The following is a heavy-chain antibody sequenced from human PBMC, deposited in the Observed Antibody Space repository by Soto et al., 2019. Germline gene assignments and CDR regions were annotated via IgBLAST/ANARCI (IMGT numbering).Heavy chain of an antibody. Sequence: GGSLRLSCAASGFTFSDYYTSWIRQAPGKGLEWVSYISSSGSTIYYADSVKGRFTISRDNAKNSLYLQMNSLRAEGTAVYYCARGAGITMIVVVTPGAFDIWGQGTMVTVSS. V-gene: IGHV3-11*01. CDR3: ARGAGITMIVVVTPGAFDI. CDR1: GFTFSDYY. D-gene: IGHD3-22*01. CDR2: ISSSGSTI. J-gene: IGHJ3*02.